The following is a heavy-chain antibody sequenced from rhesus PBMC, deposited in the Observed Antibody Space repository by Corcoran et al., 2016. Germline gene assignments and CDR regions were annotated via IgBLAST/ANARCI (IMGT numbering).Heavy chain of an antibody. D-gene: IGHD1-7*02. CDR2: FYGGSGGT. Sequence: QVQLQESGPGVVKPSETLSLTCAVSGCSISGYYLWSWIRQPPGRGLEWFGSFYGGSGGTSYNPSLERRVIISIDTSKNPFSLKLSAVTAAGTAVYYWAITGTTFGLDSWGQGVVVTVSS. J-gene: IGHJ6*01. CDR1: GCSISGYY. CDR3: AITGTTFGLDS. V-gene: IGHV4-106*01.